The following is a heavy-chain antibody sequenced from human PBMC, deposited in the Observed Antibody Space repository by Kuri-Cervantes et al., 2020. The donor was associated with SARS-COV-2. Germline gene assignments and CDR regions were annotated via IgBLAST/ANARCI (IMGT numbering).Heavy chain of an antibody. Sequence: GSLRLSCVVSGGAINTYNWWTWVRQPPGKGLQWIGEIFHDGSTKFNPSLSLKGRVTMSLDKSKNQFSPNLTSVTAADTAVYYCARESTYTFDIWGQGTLVTVSS. V-gene: IGHV4-4*02. J-gene: IGHJ3*02. CDR3: ARESTYTFDI. CDR1: GGAINTYNW. CDR2: IFHDGST. D-gene: IGHD2-2*02.